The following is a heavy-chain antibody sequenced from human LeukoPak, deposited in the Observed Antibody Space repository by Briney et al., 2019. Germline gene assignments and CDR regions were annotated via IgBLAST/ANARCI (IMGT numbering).Heavy chain of an antibody. CDR1: GFTFSSYA. J-gene: IGHJ4*02. CDR3: ARWNNDFWSGYYSYFDY. Sequence: GVSLRLSCAASGFTFSSYAMHWVRQGPGKGLEWLAVISYDGSNKYYADSVKGRFTISRDNSKNTLYLQMNSLRAEDAAVYYCARWNNDFWSGYYSYFDYWGQGTLVTVSS. V-gene: IGHV3-30*04. CDR2: ISYDGSNK. D-gene: IGHD3-3*01.